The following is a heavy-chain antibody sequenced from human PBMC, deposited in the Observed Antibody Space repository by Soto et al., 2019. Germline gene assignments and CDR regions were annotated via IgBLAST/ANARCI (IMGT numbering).Heavy chain of an antibody. Sequence: SETLSHTCTVSCGSSISYYWRWVRQPPGKGLEWIGYMYHSGSTYYNPSLKSRVTISVDTSKNQFSLKLSSVTAADTAVYYCARCGWGLPYFDYWGQGTLVTVSS. CDR2: MYHSGST. CDR1: CGSSISYY. J-gene: IGHJ4*02. CDR3: ARCGWGLPYFDY. V-gene: IGHV4-4*09. D-gene: IGHD1-26*01.